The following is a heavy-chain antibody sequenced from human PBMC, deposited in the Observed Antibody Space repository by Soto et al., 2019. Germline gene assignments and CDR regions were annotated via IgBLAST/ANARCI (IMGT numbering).Heavy chain of an antibody. D-gene: IGHD6-6*01. CDR2: INPNSGGT. V-gene: IGHV1-2*04. J-gene: IGHJ5*02. CDR3: ARDRSIAARPLNWSDP. Sequence: AAVKVSCKASGYTFTGYYMHWVRQAPLQGLEWMGWINPNSGGTNYAQKFQGWVTMTRDTSISTAYMELSRLRSDDTAVYYCARDRSIAARPLNWSDPWGQGTLVTVAS. CDR1: GYTFTGYY.